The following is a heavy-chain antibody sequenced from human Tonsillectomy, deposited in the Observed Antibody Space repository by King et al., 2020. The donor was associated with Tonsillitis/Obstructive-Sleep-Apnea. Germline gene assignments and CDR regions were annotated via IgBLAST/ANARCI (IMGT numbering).Heavy chain of an antibody. J-gene: IGHJ6*03. D-gene: IGHD6-13*01. CDR2: IYYSGST. V-gene: IGHV4-59*01. Sequence: QLQESGPGLVKPSETLSLTCTVSGGSISSYYWSWISQPPGKGLEWIGYIYYSGSTNSNPSLKSRVTISVDTSKNQFSLKLSSVTAADTAVYYCARAGSSSWNYYYYYYYMDVWGKGTTVTVSS. CDR3: ARAGSSSWNYYYYYYYMDV. CDR1: GGSISSYY.